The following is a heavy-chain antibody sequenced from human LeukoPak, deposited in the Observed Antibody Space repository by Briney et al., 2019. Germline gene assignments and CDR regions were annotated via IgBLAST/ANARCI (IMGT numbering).Heavy chain of an antibody. CDR3: ARYSGSGTFPLGSDY. CDR2: IDHSGST. V-gene: IGHV4-4*02. Sequence: SETLSLTCAVSGGSIINSNWWSWVRQPPGKGLEWIGEIDHSGSTSYNPSLKSRVTMSVDRSQNQFSLRLSSVTAADTAVYYCARYSGSGTFPLGSDYWGQGTLVTVSS. J-gene: IGHJ4*02. D-gene: IGHD3-10*01. CDR1: GGSIINSNW.